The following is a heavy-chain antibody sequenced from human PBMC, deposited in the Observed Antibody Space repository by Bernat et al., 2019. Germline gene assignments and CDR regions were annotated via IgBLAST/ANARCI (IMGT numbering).Heavy chain of an antibody. CDR3: AKGIDPITMIKPMDY. D-gene: IGHD3-22*01. J-gene: IGHJ4*02. CDR1: GFTFSSYG. CDR2: ISYDGSNK. Sequence: QVQLVESGGGVVQPGRSLRLSCAASGFTFSSYGMHWVRQAPGKGLEWVAVISYDGSNKYYADSVKGRFTISRDNSKNTLYLQMNSLRAEDTAVYYCAKGIDPITMIKPMDYWGQGTLVTVSS. V-gene: IGHV3-30*18.